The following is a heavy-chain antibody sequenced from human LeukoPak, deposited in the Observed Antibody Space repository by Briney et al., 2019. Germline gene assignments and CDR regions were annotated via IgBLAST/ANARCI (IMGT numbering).Heavy chain of an antibody. D-gene: IGHD1-26*01. CDR1: GFSVSSNY. CDR2: ISGSGGST. CDR3: AKDRIVGAPGSFDY. V-gene: IGHV3-23*01. J-gene: IGHJ4*02. Sequence: GGSLRLSCTASGFSVSSNYMSWVRQAPGKGLEWVSAISGSGGSTYYADSVKGRFTISRDNSKNTLYLQMNSLRAEDTAVYYCAKDRIVGAPGSFDYWGQGTLVTVSS.